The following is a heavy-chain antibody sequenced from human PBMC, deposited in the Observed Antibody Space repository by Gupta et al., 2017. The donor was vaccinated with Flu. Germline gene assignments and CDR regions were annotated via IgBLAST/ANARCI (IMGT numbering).Heavy chain of an antibody. D-gene: IGHD3-9*01. CDR1: GFTFTKYA. CDR2: ISGTISGSATST. CDR3: AKGNGDVGTAYPDAFEV. Sequence: EVQLLQSGGGLIQPGGSLRLSCAASGFTFTKYAMTWVRQAPGKGLEWVSSISGTISGSATSTFYAESVKGRFTVSRDNSKNTLSLYMKSLRAEDTALYYCAKGNGDVGTAYPDAFEVWGQGTVVSVSS. J-gene: IGHJ3*01. V-gene: IGHV3-23*01.